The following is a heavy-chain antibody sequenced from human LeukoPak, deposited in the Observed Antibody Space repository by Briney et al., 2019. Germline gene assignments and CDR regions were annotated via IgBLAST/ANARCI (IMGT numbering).Heavy chain of an antibody. CDR1: GGSISSGEDF. CDR3: ARDGGGSQRTNAFDI. J-gene: IGHJ3*02. V-gene: IGHV4-30-4*08. Sequence: SQTLSLTCSVSGGSISSGEDFWSWIRQPPGKGLEWIGYIFYSGSTYFNPSLKSRVTISIDTSKNQFSLRLSSVTAADTAVYYCARDGGGSQRTNAFDIWGQGTMVTVSS. D-gene: IGHD1-26*01. CDR2: IFYSGST.